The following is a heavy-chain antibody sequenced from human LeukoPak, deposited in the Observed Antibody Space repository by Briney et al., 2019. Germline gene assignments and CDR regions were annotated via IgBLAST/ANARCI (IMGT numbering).Heavy chain of an antibody. CDR2: ISTSSSDI. CDR1: GFTFSTYR. Sequence: PGGSLRLSCAASGFTFSTYRMNWVRQAPGKGLEWVSSISTSSSDISCADSLKGRFAISRDNPNNSLYLQMNSLRAEDTAVYYCATTYYYDSSGHLFDYWGQGTLVTVSS. D-gene: IGHD3-22*01. CDR3: ATTYYYDSSGHLFDY. J-gene: IGHJ4*02. V-gene: IGHV3-21*01.